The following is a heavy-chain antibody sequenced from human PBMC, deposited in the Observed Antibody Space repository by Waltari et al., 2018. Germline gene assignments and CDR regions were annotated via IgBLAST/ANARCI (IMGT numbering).Heavy chain of an antibody. CDR2: IIPILGIA. CDR1: GGTFSSYA. V-gene: IGHV1-69*10. Sequence: QVQLVHSGAEVKKPGSSVKVSCKASGGTFSSYAISWVRQAPGQGLEWMGGIIPILGIANYAQKFQGRVTMTRNTSISTAYMELSSLRSEDTAVYYCARGGYCSSTSCYVPVDPWGQGTLVTVSS. CDR3: ARGGYCSSTSCYVPVDP. D-gene: IGHD2-2*01. J-gene: IGHJ5*02.